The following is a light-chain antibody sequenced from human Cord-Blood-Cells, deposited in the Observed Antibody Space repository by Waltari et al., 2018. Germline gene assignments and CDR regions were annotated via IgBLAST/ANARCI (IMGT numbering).Light chain of an antibody. CDR2: AAS. CDR3: QQSYSTPLT. CDR1: QSIRSY. J-gene: IGKJ4*01. V-gene: IGKV1-39*01. Sequence: DIQMTPSPSSLSASVVDRVTITCRASQSIRSYLNWYRHKSGKAPKLLIYAASSLQSGVPSRFSGSGSGTYFTRTISSLEPEEVATYYCQQSYSTPLTFGGGTKVEIK.